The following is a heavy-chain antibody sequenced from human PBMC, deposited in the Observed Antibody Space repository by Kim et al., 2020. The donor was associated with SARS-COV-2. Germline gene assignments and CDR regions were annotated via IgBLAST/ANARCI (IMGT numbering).Heavy chain of an antibody. V-gene: IGHV4-30-4*01. CDR3: ARSPLKSITIFGVVIPNDAFDI. J-gene: IGHJ3*02. CDR1: GGSISSGDYY. Sequence: SETLSLTCTVSGGSISSGDYYWSWIRQPPGKGLEWIGYIYYSGSTYYNPSLKSRVTISVDTSKNQFSLKLSSVTAADTAVYYYARSPLKSITIFGVVIPNDAFDIWGQGTTVTVSS. CDR2: IYYSGST. D-gene: IGHD3-3*01.